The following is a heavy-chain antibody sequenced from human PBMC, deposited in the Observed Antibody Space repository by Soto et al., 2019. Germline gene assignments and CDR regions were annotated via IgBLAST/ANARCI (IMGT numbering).Heavy chain of an antibody. Sequence: GYSFTTYWIGWVRQMPGKGLEWMGIIYPGDSDTRYSPSFQGQVTISADKSISTAYLQWSSLKASDTAMYYCARTRGWYANWFDPWGQGTLVTVSS. CDR1: GYSFTTYW. J-gene: IGHJ5*02. D-gene: IGHD6-19*01. CDR2: IYPGDSDT. V-gene: IGHV5-51*01. CDR3: ARTRGWYANWFDP.